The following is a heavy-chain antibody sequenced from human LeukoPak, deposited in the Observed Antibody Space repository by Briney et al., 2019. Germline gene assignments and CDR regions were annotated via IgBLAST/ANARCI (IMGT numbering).Heavy chain of an antibody. CDR1: GFTFSSYS. J-gene: IGHJ4*02. CDR3: ARDLPHYYGSGSHASDFDY. D-gene: IGHD3-10*01. CDR2: ISSSSSYI. Sequence: PGGSLRLSCAASGFTFSSYSMNWVRQAPGKGLEWVSSISSSSSYIYYADSVKGRFTISRDNAKNSLCLQMNSLRAEDTAVYYCARDLPHYYGSGSHASDFDYWGQGTLVTVSS. V-gene: IGHV3-21*01.